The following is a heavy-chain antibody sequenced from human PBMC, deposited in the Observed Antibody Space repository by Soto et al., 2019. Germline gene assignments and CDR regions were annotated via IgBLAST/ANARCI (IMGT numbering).Heavy chain of an antibody. CDR1: GGTFSSYA. J-gene: IGHJ4*02. Sequence: GASVKVSCKASGGTFSSYAVSWVRQAPGQGLEWMGGIIPIFGTANYAQKFQGRVTLTADESTSTAYMELSSLRSEDTAVYYCARAHIRGGGYYHLIGSGPDYWGQGTLVTVSS. CDR2: IIPIFGTA. CDR3: ARAHIRGGGYYHLIGSGPDY. D-gene: IGHD3-22*01. V-gene: IGHV1-69*13.